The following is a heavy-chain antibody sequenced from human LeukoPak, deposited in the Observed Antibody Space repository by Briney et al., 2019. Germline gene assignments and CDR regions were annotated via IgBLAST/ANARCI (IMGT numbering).Heavy chain of an antibody. CDR3: ATGALPAVFDY. CDR2: IYYNGIT. V-gene: IGHV4-59*01. J-gene: IGHJ4*02. Sequence: SVTLSLTCTVSGRSISSYYWSWIRQPPGKGLEWIGYIYYNGITNYNPSLTSRVTISVDTSKNQFSLKLSSVTAADTAVYYCATGALPAVFDYWGQGTLVTVSS. D-gene: IGHD1-26*01. CDR1: GRSISSYY.